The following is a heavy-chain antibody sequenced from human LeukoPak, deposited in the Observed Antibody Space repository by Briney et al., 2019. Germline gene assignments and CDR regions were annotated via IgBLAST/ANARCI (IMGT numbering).Heavy chain of an antibody. CDR2: VKSDGTAT. D-gene: IGHD1-14*01. J-gene: IGHJ4*02. CDR3: VRKFATGD. Sequence: GGSLRLSCAASGFTFSSHLIHWVRQAQGTGLVWVSSVKSDGTATNYADSVKGRFTISRDNAKNTLYLQMNSLRVEDTAVYYCVRKFATGDWGQGTLVTLSS. CDR1: GFTFSSHL. V-gene: IGHV3-74*01.